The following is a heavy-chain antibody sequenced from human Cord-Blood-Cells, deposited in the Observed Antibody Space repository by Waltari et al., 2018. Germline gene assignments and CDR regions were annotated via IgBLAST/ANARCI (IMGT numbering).Heavy chain of an antibody. Sequence: QVQLVESGGGVVQPGGSLRLSCAASGFTFSSYGMHWVRQAPGKGLEWVAFIRYDGRNKYYADSVKGRFTISRDNSKNTLYLQMNSLRAEDTAVYYCAKVRCSGGSCYPYGMDVWGQGTTVTVSS. J-gene: IGHJ6*02. V-gene: IGHV3-30*02. CDR3: AKVRCSGGSCYPYGMDV. CDR2: IRYDGRNK. CDR1: GFTFSSYG. D-gene: IGHD2-15*01.